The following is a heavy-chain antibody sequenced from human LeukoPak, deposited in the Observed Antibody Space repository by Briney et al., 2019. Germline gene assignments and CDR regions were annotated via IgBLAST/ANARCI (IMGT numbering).Heavy chain of an antibody. Sequence: GGSLRLSCVASGLTFNDSATHWVRQAPGKGLEWVSLISADGGSTFSADSVKGRFSISRDNSKHSLYLQMNSLRSEDTAMYYCAKESGKFDYWGQGTLAAVSS. CDR2: ISADGGST. CDR1: GLTFNDSA. V-gene: IGHV3-43*02. CDR3: AKESGKFDY. J-gene: IGHJ4*02.